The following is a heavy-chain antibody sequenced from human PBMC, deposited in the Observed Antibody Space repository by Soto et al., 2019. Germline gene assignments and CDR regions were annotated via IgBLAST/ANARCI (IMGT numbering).Heavy chain of an antibody. Sequence: EVQLVESGGGLVKPGGSLRLSCAASGLTFSSYSMNWVRQAPGKGLEWVSSISSSSSYIYYADSVKGRFTISRDNAKNSLYLQMNSLRAEDTAVYYCARGPPNIVLMVYAPLGYWGQGTLVTVSS. D-gene: IGHD2-8*01. CDR2: ISSSSSYI. CDR3: ARGPPNIVLMVYAPLGY. J-gene: IGHJ4*02. CDR1: GLTFSSYS. V-gene: IGHV3-21*01.